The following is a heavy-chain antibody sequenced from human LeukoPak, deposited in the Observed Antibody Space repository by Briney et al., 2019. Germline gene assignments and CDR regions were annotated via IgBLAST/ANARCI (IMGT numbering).Heavy chain of an antibody. V-gene: IGHV3-23*01. D-gene: IGHD2-2*01. CDR1: GFTFSSYA. J-gene: IGHJ4*02. CDR3: AKETYCSSTSCYRPKILDY. CDR2: ISGSGGRT. Sequence: GGSLRLSCAASGFTFSSYAMVWVRQAPGQGLEWVSAISGSGGRTYYADSVKGRFTISRDNSKNTLYLQMNSLRAEDTAVYYCAKETYCSSTSCYRPKILDYWGQGTLVTVSS.